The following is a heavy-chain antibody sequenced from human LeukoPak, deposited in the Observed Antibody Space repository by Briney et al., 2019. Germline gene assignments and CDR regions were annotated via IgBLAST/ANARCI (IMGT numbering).Heavy chain of an antibody. CDR1: GYSISSGNW. Sequence: SETLSLTCGVSGYSISSGNWWGWIRQPPGKGLEWIGHIYYSGSANYNPSRKSRVTMSIDMSKNQFSLKLSSVTALDTAVYFCARGPSNVGTTPEEGAFDIWGQGTMVSVSS. CDR2: IYYSGSA. CDR3: ARGPSNVGTTPEEGAFDI. D-gene: IGHD1-26*01. V-gene: IGHV4-28*06. J-gene: IGHJ3*02.